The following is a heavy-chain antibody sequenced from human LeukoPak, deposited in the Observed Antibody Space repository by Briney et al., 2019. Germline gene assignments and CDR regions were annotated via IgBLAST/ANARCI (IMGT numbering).Heavy chain of an antibody. J-gene: IGHJ4*02. CDR2: INHSGST. Sequence: SETLSLTCAVYGGSFSGYYWSWIRQPPGKGLEWIGEINHSGSTNYNPSLKSRVPISVDTSNNQFSLKLSSVTAADTAVYYCATTPFYCSSTSCRSGFDYWGQGTLVTVSS. CDR3: ATTPFYCSSTSCRSGFDY. CDR1: GGSFSGYY. V-gene: IGHV4-34*01. D-gene: IGHD2-2*01.